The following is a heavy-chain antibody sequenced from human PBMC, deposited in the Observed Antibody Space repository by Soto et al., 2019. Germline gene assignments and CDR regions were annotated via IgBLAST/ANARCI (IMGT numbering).Heavy chain of an antibody. CDR2: INHSGST. J-gene: IGHJ5*02. CDR3: ARGTYYDFWSGYYIRWFDP. Sequence: TSETLSLTCAVYGGSYSGYYWSWIRQPPGKGLEWIGEINHSGSTNYNPSLKSRVTISVDTSKNQFSLKLSSVTAADTAVYYCARGTYYDFWSGYYIRWFDPWGQGTLVTVSS. CDR1: GGSYSGYY. V-gene: IGHV4-34*01. D-gene: IGHD3-3*01.